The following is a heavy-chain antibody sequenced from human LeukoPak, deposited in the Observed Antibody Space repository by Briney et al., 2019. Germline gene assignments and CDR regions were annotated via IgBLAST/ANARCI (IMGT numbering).Heavy chain of an antibody. V-gene: IGHV1-69*13. CDR2: IIPIFGTA. Sequence: ASVKVSCKASGGTFSSYAISWVRQAPGQGLEWMGGIIPIFGTADYAQKFQGRVTITADESTSTAYMELSSLRSEDTAVYYCARGSLREVSYYYYGMDVWGQGTTVTVSS. CDR3: ARGSLREVSYYYYGMDV. J-gene: IGHJ6*02. D-gene: IGHD5/OR15-5a*01. CDR1: GGTFSSYA.